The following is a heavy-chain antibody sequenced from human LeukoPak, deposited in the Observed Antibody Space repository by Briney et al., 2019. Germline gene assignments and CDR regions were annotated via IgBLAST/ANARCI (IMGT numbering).Heavy chain of an antibody. J-gene: IGHJ4*02. CDR3: AKSPFYGDYGGFDY. Sequence: GGSLRLSCAASGFTFSNYAMSWVRQAPGKGLEWVSTISGSGGGTYYADSVKGRFTISRHNSKNTLYLQMNSLRAEDTAVYYCAKSPFYGDYGGFDYWGQETLVTVSS. CDR1: GFTFSNYA. D-gene: IGHD4-17*01. V-gene: IGHV3-23*01. CDR2: ISGSGGGT.